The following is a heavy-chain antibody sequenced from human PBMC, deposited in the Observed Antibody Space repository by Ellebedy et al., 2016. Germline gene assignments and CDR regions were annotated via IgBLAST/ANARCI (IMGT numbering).Heavy chain of an antibody. J-gene: IGHJ4*02. D-gene: IGHD3-10*01. Sequence: GGSLRLXCTASGFPFSAHSMNWVRQAPGKGLEWVSYIHRSSGLIYYADSVKGRFTISRDNAKDSLYLLMNSLRVEDTAVYYCARETGGHYYGSGALDWGQGTLVSVSS. V-gene: IGHV3-48*04. CDR2: IHRSSGLI. CDR3: ARETGGHYYGSGALD. CDR1: GFPFSAHS.